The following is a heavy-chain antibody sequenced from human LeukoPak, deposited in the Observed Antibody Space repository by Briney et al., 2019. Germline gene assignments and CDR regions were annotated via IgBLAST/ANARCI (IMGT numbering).Heavy chain of an antibody. J-gene: IGHJ4*02. CDR2: ISGSGGST. D-gene: IGHD5-12*01. CDR3: AKVKEMATIFDY. CDR1: GFTFSSYA. Sequence: PGGSLTLSCAASGFTFSSYAMSRVRQAPGKELEWVSAISGSGGSTYYADSVKGRFTISRDNSKNTLYLQMNSPRAEDTAVYYCAKVKEMATIFDYWGQGTLVTVSS. V-gene: IGHV3-23*01.